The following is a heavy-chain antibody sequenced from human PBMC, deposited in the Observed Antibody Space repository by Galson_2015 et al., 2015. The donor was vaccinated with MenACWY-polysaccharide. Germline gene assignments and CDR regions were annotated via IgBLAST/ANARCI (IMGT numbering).Heavy chain of an antibody. CDR2: IKQDGSAI. J-gene: IGHJ4*02. Sequence: SLRLSCAASGFTFSTYWMNWVRQAPGKGLEWVAIIKQDGSAIHYMDSGRGRFTISRDNAKNSLFLQMNSLRTEDTAVYYCAGGSGYLIDDWGQGTLVTVSS. CDR1: GFTFSTYW. D-gene: IGHD2-2*03. CDR3: AGGSGYLIDD. V-gene: IGHV3-7*03.